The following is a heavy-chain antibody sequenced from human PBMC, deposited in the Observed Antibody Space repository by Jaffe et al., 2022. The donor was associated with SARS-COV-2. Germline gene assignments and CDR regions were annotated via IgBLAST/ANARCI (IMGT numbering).Heavy chain of an antibody. J-gene: IGHJ4*02. D-gene: IGHD2-15*01. CDR2: IKQDGSEK. CDR1: GFTFSSYW. CDR3: TRGHLTVVVPPIY. V-gene: IGHV3-7*01. Sequence: EVQLVESGGGLVQPGGSLRLSCAASGFTFSSYWMTWVRQAPGKGLEWVANIKQDGSEKYYVDSVKGRFTISRDNAKNLLYLQMNSLRAEDTALYYCTRGHLTVVVPPIYWGQGTLVTVAS.